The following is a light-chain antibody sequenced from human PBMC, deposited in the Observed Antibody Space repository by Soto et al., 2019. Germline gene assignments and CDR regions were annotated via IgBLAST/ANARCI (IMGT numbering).Light chain of an antibody. CDR2: EVS. Sequence: QSALTQPASVSGSPGQSITISCTGTSSDVGGYNYVSWYQQHPGKAPRLMIYEVSNRPSGVSNRFSGSKSGNTASLTISGLQAEDEADYYCSSYRGTHVVFGGGTQLTVL. V-gene: IGLV2-14*01. CDR1: SSDVGGYNY. J-gene: IGLJ2*01. CDR3: SSYRGTHVV.